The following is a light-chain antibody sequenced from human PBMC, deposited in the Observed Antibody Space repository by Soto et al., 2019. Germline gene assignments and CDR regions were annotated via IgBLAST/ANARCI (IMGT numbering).Light chain of an antibody. V-gene: IGKV3-11*01. CDR2: DAS. Sequence: EVVLTQSPVTLSLPPGERATLSCRASQSIGTYLAWYQQRPGQAPRLLIYDASNRASGIPARFSGSGSGTDFTLTISSLEPEDFAIYYCQIRGSWPPPTFGQGTRLEIK. J-gene: IGKJ5*01. CDR3: QIRGSWPPPT. CDR1: QSIGTY.